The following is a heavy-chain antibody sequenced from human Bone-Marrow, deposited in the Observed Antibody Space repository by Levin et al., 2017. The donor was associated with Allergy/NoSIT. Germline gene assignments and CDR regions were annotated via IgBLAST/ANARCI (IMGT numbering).Heavy chain of an antibody. J-gene: IGHJ2*01. D-gene: IGHD4-23*01. CDR3: AREGDYGGNFWFFDL. Sequence: NTGGSLRLSCKASGYTFAGNSLHWVRQAPGQGLEWMGRINPNSGATKYAEKFQGAVTMTRDTSISTVYMELTRLGSDDTAVYYCAREGDYGGNFWFFDLWGRGTLITVSS. CDR2: INPNSGAT. V-gene: IGHV1-2*06. CDR1: GYTFAGNS.